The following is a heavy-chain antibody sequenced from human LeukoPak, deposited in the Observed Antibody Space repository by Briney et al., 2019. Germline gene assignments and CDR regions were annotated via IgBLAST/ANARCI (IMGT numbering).Heavy chain of an antibody. D-gene: IGHD3-22*01. J-gene: IGHJ4*02. CDR1: GFTFSYYT. CDR3: ARGVNYYDSSGYYTFDF. V-gene: IGHV3-30-3*01. Sequence: PGGSLRLSCAASGFTFSYYTMHWVRQAPGKGLEWVAVISYDGSNKYYADSVKGRFTISRDNSKNTLYLQMNSLRADDTAVYYCARGVNYYDSSGYYTFDFWGQGTLVTVSS. CDR2: ISYDGSNK.